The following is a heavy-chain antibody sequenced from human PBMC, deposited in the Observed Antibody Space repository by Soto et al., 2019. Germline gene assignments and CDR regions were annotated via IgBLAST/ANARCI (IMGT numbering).Heavy chain of an antibody. CDR2: ISAYNGNT. CDR1: GYTFTSSG. Sequence: QVQLVQSGAEVKKPGTSVKVSCKATGYTFTSSGISWVRQAPGQGLEWMGWISAYNGNTNYAQNVQGRVTMTTDTSTSTAYMELRSLRSDDTAVYYCAKLGSSGWRVDDAFDIGGQGTMVTVSS. V-gene: IGHV1-18*01. J-gene: IGHJ3*02. CDR3: AKLGSSGWRVDDAFDI. D-gene: IGHD6-19*01.